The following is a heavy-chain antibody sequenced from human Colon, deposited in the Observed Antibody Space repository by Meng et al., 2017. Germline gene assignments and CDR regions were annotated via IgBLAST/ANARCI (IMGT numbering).Heavy chain of an antibody. D-gene: IGHD3-16*02. J-gene: IGHJ4*02. CDR2: ISGSGGST. Sequence: GESLKISCAASGFTFSSYAMSWVRQAPGKGLEWVSAISGSGGSTYYADSVKGRFTISRDNSKNTLYLQMNSRRAEDTAVYYCAKDLIPHYVRGSYRTESNYFDYWDQGTLVTVSS. V-gene: IGHV3-23*01. CDR1: GFTFSSYA. CDR3: AKDLIPHYVRGSYRTESNYFDY.